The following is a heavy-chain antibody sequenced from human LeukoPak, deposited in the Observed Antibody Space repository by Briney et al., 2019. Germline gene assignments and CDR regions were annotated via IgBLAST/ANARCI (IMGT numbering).Heavy chain of an antibody. V-gene: IGHV3-30*02. J-gene: IGHJ4*02. D-gene: IGHD5-18*01. CDR2: IRSDGSNK. Sequence: PGGSLRLSCAASGFTFSSYGMHWVRQAPGKGLEWVAFIRSDGSNKYYADSVKGRFTISRDNSKNTLYLQMNSLRAEDTAVYYCAKSYSYGPFDYWGQGTLVTVSS. CDR3: AKSYSYGPFDY. CDR1: GFTFSSYG.